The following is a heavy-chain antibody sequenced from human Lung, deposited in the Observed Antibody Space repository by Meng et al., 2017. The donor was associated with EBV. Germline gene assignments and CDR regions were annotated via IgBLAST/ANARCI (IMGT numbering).Heavy chain of an antibody. CDR1: GFTFSDYY. V-gene: IGHV3-11*01. D-gene: IGHD1-26*01. CDR2: IDGSGRTI. J-gene: IGHJ4*02. CDR3: ALNIVGDGYFEH. Sequence: QVQLVQSGGGLCKPGGSLTLSGEASGFTFSDYYMNWIRQSPGKGLEWLSYIDGSGRTIYYADSVKGRFTISRDNAKSSLYLRMNSLRAEDTAVYYCALNIVGDGYFEHWGQGTLVTVSS.